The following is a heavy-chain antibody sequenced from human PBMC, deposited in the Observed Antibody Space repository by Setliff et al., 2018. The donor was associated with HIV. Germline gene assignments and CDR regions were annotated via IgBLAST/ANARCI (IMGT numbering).Heavy chain of an antibody. CDR1: GFTFSNAW. CDR3: AKDFPSTFSGSPAFDY. J-gene: IGHJ4*02. D-gene: IGHD1-26*01. V-gene: IGHV3-15*01. CDR2: IKSKTDGETR. Sequence: PGGSLRLSCAAPGFTFSNAWMSWVRQAPGKGLEWVGRIKSKTDGETRDYADSVKGRFTISRDNSKNTLYLQMNSLRAEDTAVYYCAKDFPSTFSGSPAFDYWGQGTLVTVSS.